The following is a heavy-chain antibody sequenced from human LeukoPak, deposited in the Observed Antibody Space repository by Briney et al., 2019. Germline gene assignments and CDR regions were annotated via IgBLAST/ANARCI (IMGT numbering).Heavy chain of an antibody. CDR2: ISSNGGST. CDR1: GFTFSSYA. V-gene: IGHV3-64*01. D-gene: IGHD2-2*01. J-gene: IGHJ3*02. Sequence: QPGGSLRLSCAASGFTFSSYAMPWVRQAPGKGLEYVSAISSNGGSTYYANSVKGRFTISRDNSKNTLYLQMGSLRAEDMAVYYCARPRYCSSTSCYYLHPVSGSYPQLYIWGQGTMVTVSS. CDR3: ARPRYCSSTSCYYLHPVSGSYPQLYI.